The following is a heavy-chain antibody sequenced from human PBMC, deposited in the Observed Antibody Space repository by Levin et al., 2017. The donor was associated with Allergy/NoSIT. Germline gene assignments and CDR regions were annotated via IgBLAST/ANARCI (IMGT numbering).Heavy chain of an antibody. CDR3: TRVEGYFDGIDS. V-gene: IGHV4-61*02. D-gene: IGHD3-9*01. CDR2: IYTSGNT. CDR1: GGSITSGTYY. J-gene: IGHJ4*02. Sequence: MSSETLSLTCTVSGGSITSGTYYWTWIRQPAGRGLEWIGRIYTSGNTNYNPSLQSRVTISVATSKNQFSLILTSVTAADTAIYYCTRVEGYFDGIDSWGQGTLVTVSS.